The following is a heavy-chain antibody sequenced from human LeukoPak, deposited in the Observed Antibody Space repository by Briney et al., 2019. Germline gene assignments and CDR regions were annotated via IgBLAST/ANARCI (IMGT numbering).Heavy chain of an antibody. J-gene: IGHJ4*02. V-gene: IGHV4-31*03. Sequence: PSETLSLSCTVSGGSISGYYWSWIRQHPGKGLEWIGYIYYSGSTSYNPSLKSRVTISVDTSKNQFSLKLSSVTAADTAMYYCARCRIAAGSIWEDYWGQGTLVTVSS. D-gene: IGHD6-13*01. CDR3: ARCRIAAGSIWEDY. CDR1: GGSISGYY. CDR2: IYYSGST.